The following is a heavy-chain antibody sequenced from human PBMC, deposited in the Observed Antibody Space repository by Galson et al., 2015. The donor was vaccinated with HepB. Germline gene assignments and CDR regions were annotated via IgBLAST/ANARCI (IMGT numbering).Heavy chain of an antibody. D-gene: IGHD1-14*01. CDR2: INPNSGGT. Sequence: SVKVSCKASGYTFTDYFMHWVRQAPGQGLEWLGRINPNSGGTNYAQKFQGWVTMTRDTSISTAYIELSRLRSNDTAVYYCARFSGWADRTFDIWGQGTMVTVSS. CDR3: ARFSGWADRTFDI. J-gene: IGHJ3*02. CDR1: GYTFTDYF. V-gene: IGHV1-2*04.